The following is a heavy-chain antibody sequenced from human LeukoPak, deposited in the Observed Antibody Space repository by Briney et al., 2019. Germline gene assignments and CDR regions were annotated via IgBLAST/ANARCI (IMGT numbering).Heavy chain of an antibody. Sequence: PGGSLRLSCAASGFQFSRSDMSWVRQAAGMGLEWVSHISDNGGSTNYADSVKGRFTISRDNSKNTLYLQMNSLRAEDTAVYYCAKNWEGYCSGGSCSDYWGQGTLVSVSS. D-gene: IGHD2-15*01. CDR1: GFQFSRSD. V-gene: IGHV3-23*01. J-gene: IGHJ4*02. CDR2: ISDNGGST. CDR3: AKNWEGYCSGGSCSDY.